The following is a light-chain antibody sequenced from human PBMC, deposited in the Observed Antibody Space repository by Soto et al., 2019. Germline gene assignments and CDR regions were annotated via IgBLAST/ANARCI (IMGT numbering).Light chain of an antibody. J-gene: IGKJ3*01. CDR2: KAS. CDR3: QQYSTYDIFT. CDR1: QSVNGW. Sequence: DIQMTQSPSTLSASVGDRVIITCRASQSVNGWLAWYQQKPGKAPKLLIYKASSLESGVPSRFSGSGSGTEFTLTISSLQPDDFATDYCQQYSTYDIFTFGPGTKVDLK. V-gene: IGKV1-5*03.